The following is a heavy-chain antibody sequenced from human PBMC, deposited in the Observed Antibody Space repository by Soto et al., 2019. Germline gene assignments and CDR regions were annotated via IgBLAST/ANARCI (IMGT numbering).Heavy chain of an antibody. J-gene: IGHJ6*02. CDR2: IIRIFGTP. CDR3: ARQGSNEYYYYGMDV. V-gene: IGHV1-69*12. CDR1: GGTFSSYA. Sequence: QVQLVQSGAEVKKPGSSVKASCKASGGTFSSYAINWVRQAPGQGVEWMGGIIRIFGTPDYAQRYQGRVTITADESTSTAYMELSSLRSEDTAVYYCARQGSNEYYYYGMDVWGQGTTVTVSS. D-gene: IGHD3-10*01.